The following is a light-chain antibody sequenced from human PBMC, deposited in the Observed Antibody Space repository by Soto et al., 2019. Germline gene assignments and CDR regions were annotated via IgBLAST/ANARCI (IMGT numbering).Light chain of an antibody. CDR3: QQYNSYSWT. J-gene: IGKJ1*01. Sequence: DIHMTYSSSTLSASVVDRVAITCRASQSISSWLAWYQQKPGKAPKLLIYKASSLESGVPSRFSGSGSGTEFTLTISSLQPDDFATYYCQQYNSYSWTFGQGTKVDIK. CDR1: QSISSW. V-gene: IGKV1-5*03. CDR2: KAS.